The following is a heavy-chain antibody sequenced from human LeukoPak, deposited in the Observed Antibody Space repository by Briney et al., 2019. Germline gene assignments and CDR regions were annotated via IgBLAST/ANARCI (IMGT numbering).Heavy chain of an antibody. CDR1: GFTFDDHA. D-gene: IGHD4-17*01. V-gene: IGHV3-9*01. J-gene: IGHJ5*02. CDR3: AKIDYGDYGVA. Sequence: GRSLRLSCAGSGFTFDDHAMHWVRQAPGKGLEWVSGFSWNSVSIGYADSVKGRFTISRDNAKNSLYLLMNSLRAEDTALYFCAKIDYGDYGVAWGQGTLVTVSS. CDR2: FSWNSVSI.